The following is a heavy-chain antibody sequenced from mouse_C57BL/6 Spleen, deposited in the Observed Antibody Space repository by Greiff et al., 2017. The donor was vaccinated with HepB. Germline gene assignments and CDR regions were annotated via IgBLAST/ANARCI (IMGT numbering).Heavy chain of an antibody. V-gene: IGHV1-82*01. CDR3: ARGPDDYSPYAMDY. J-gene: IGHJ4*01. D-gene: IGHD2-4*01. CDR1: GYAFSSSW. Sequence: QVQLKESGPELVKPGASVKISCKASGYAFSSSWMNWVKQRPGKGLEWIGRIYPGDGDTNYNGKFKGKATLTADKSSSTAYMQLSSLTSEDSAVYFCARGPDDYSPYAMDYWGQGTSVTVSS. CDR2: IYPGDGDT.